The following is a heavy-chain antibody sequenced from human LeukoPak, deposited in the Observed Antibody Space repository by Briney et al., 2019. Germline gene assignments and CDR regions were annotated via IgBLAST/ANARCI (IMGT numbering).Heavy chain of an antibody. CDR1: GGSISSGGYS. Sequence: SETLSLTCAVSGGSISSGGYSWTWLRQPPGKGLEWIGYIYYSGSAYYNPSLKSRFTISVDTSKNQFSLKVISVTAADTAVYYCARRRIAVGGPFDYWGQGTLVTVSS. J-gene: IGHJ4*02. CDR2: IYYSGSA. CDR3: ARRRIAVGGPFDY. D-gene: IGHD6-19*01. V-gene: IGHV4-30-4*07.